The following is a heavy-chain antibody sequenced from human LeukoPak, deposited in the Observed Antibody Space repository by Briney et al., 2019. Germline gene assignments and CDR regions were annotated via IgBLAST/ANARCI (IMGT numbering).Heavy chain of an antibody. D-gene: IGHD3-3*01. CDR3: AREPTIFGVVRTYYYYYGMDV. CDR1: GFTFNNYD. V-gene: IGHV3-48*03. Sequence: GGSLRLSCAASGFTFNNYDMNWVRQALGKGLEWVSYISNTGSTIYYADSVKGRFTISRDNAKNSLYLQMNSLRAEDTAVYYCAREPTIFGVVRTYYYYYGMDVWGQGTTVTVSS. J-gene: IGHJ6*02. CDR2: ISNTGSTI.